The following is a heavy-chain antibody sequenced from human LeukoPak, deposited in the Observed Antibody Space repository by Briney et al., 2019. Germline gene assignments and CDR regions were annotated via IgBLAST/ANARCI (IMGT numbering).Heavy chain of an antibody. J-gene: IGHJ5*02. Sequence: SETLSLTCTVSGGSISSYYWSWIRQPPGKGLEWIGYIYYSGSTNCNPSLKSRVTISVDTSKNQFSLKLSSVTAADTAVYYCARHVALCFGPRGWFDPWGQGTLVTVSS. CDR3: ARHVALCFGPRGWFDP. V-gene: IGHV4-59*08. CDR2: IYYSGST. D-gene: IGHD3-10*01. CDR1: GGSISSYY.